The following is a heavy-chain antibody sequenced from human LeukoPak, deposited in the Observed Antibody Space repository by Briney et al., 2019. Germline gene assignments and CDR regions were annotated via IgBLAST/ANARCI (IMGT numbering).Heavy chain of an antibody. J-gene: IGHJ6*03. Sequence: GGSLRLSCAASGFTFRSYAMHWVRQAPGKGLEWVAFIRYDGSNKYYADSVKGRFTISRDNSKNTLYLQMNSLRAEDTAVYYCAKGDYYYYYMDVWGKGTTVTISS. CDR2: IRYDGSNK. V-gene: IGHV3-30*02. CDR1: GFTFRSYA. CDR3: AKGDYYYYYMDV.